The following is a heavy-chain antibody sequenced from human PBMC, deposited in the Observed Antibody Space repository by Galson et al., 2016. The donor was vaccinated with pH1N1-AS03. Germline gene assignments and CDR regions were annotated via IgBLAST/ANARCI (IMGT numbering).Heavy chain of an antibody. D-gene: IGHD3-16*01. J-gene: IGHJ4*02. CDR2: IKSQIYGGTI. Sequence: SLRLSCAASGFTFSNAWMYWVRQAPGKGLEWVGRIKSQIYGGTIDYAAPVKGRFTISRDDSKDTLSLQMNSLETGDTAVYYCTTGLYDTGGVDHWGQGTLVTVSS. CDR3: TTGLYDTGGVDH. CDR1: GFTFSNAW. V-gene: IGHV3-15*01.